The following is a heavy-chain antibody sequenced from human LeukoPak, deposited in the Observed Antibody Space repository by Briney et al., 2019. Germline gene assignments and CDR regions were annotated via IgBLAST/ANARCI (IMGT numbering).Heavy chain of an antibody. V-gene: IGHV3-23*01. Sequence: QPGGSLRLSCAASGFTFSSNAMSWVRQAPGKGLERVSVITGGGDRTFYSDSVKGRFTISRDNSKNTLYLQMNSLRAEDTAVYYCAKIATGYYFESWGQGTLVTVSS. CDR3: AKIATGYYFES. J-gene: IGHJ4*02. CDR2: ITGGGDRT. CDR1: GFTFSSNA. D-gene: IGHD3-9*01.